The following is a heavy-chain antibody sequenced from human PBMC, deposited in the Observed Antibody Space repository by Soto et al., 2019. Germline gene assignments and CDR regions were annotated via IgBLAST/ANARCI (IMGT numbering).Heavy chain of an antibody. CDR3: ARHYYYDSSGYYLDYYGMDV. CDR1: GGSISSYY. V-gene: IGHV4-59*08. J-gene: IGHJ6*02. D-gene: IGHD3-22*01. Sequence: PSETLSLTCTVSGGSISSYYWSWIRQPPGKGLEWIGYIYYSGSTNYNPSLKSRVTISVDTSKNQFSLKLSSVTAADTAVYYCARHYYYDSSGYYLDYYGMDVWGQGTTVTVS. CDR2: IYYSGST.